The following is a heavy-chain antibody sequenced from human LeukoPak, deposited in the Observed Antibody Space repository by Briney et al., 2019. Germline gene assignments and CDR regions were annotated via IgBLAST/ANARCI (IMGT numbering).Heavy chain of an antibody. Sequence: PGGTLSLTCSVYGVYFGGYDWNWIRQTPGKGLEYISAISDSGGSKYNADSIKGRFTISRDNSKNTLFLQMTSLRAEDTAVYYCVKDRRYYDLPTGYSALLAVGAFDIWGQGTMVTVSS. CDR2: ISDSGGSK. D-gene: IGHD3-9*01. CDR1: GVYFGGYD. V-gene: IGHV3-64D*09. J-gene: IGHJ3*02. CDR3: VKDRRYYDLPTGYSALLAVGAFDI.